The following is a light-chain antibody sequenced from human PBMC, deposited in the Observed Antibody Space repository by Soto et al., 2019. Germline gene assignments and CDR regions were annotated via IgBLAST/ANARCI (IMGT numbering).Light chain of an antibody. CDR1: QSVSTYVTY. Sequence: EIVLTQSPATLSLSPGERATLSCRASQSVSTYVTYLAWYQQKPGQAPSLLIFGASSRATGIPDRFSGSGSGTDFTLTISGLEPEDFAVYYCQQYATSPGTFGQGTKVAIK. V-gene: IGKV3-20*01. CDR3: QQYATSPGT. CDR2: GAS. J-gene: IGKJ1*01.